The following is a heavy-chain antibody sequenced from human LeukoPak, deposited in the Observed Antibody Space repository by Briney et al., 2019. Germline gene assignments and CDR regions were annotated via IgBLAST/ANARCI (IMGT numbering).Heavy chain of an antibody. CDR3: ARRSGVLDSRDSRYYFDH. CDR2: IHYSGSP. V-gene: IGHV4-59*11. D-gene: IGHD3-22*01. CDR1: GGSISSHY. J-gene: IGHJ4*02. Sequence: PSETLSLTCIVSGGSISSHYWSWIRQLPGRGLEYIGYIHYSGSPDYNPSLKTRVTISLDTSKNQFSLNLTSVTAADTAVYYCARRSGVLDSRDSRYYFDHWGQGTLVTVSS.